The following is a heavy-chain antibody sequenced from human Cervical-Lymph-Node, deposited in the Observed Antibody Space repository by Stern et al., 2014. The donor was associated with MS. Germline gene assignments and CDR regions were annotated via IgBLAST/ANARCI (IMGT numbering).Heavy chain of an antibody. V-gene: IGHV3-33*01. D-gene: IGHD6-13*01. CDR1: GFRFSRYA. CDR2: SWFVGMNP. CDR3: ASAYSSSHYYFDY. J-gene: IGHJ4*02. Sequence: VQLVESGGGVVQPGRSLRLSCAASGFRFSRYAMHWVRQAPGKGLEWVALSWFVGMNPYYADSVTGRFTISRDNFKNTLYLQMNSLRAEDTAVYYCASAYSSSHYYFDYWGQGTLVTVSS.